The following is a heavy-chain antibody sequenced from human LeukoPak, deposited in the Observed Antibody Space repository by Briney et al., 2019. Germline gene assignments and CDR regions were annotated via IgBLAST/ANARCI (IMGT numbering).Heavy chain of an antibody. D-gene: IGHD4-17*01. CDR1: GFTFSTYW. V-gene: IGHV3-7*01. J-gene: IGHJ6*03. CDR3: ARDYGDYEPGRHHYYYYYMDV. Sequence: GGSLRLSCAASGFTFSTYWMSWVRQAPGKGLEWVANIKQDGSEKYYVDSVEGRFTISRDNGKNSLFLQMNSLRAEDTAVYYCARDYGDYEPGRHHYYYYYMDVWGKGTTVTVSS. CDR2: IKQDGSEK.